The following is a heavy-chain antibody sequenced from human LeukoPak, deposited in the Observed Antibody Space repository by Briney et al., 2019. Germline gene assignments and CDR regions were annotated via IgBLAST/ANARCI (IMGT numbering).Heavy chain of an antibody. V-gene: IGHV1-8*01. J-gene: IGHJ4*02. D-gene: IGHD4-23*01. CDR1: VYTFTNYD. CDR2: MNPTSGNT. CDR3: ARGDYGGNSDY. Sequence: ASVTVSFKSSVYTFTNYDINWVRQATGQGGEWMGWMNPTSGNTGYAQTFQGRVTMTTNTSISTAYMELSSLRSEDTAVYYCARGDYGGNSDYWGQGTLVTVSS.